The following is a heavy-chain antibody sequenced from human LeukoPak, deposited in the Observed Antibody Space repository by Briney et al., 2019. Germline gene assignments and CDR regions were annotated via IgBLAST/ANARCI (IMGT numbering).Heavy chain of an antibody. D-gene: IGHD6-19*01. CDR3: ARETSSGWEFDY. CDR1: GFTFSSYA. CDR2: ISYDGTNK. V-gene: IGHV3-30-3*01. J-gene: IGHJ4*02. Sequence: GRSLRLSCAASGFTFSSYAMHWVRQAPGKGLEWVEVISYDGTNKYYADSVKGRFTISRDNSKNTLYLQMNSLRAEDTAVYYCARETSSGWEFDYWGQGTLVTVSS.